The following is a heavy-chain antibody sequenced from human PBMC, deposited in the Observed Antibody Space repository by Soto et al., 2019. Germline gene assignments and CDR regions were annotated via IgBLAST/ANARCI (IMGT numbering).Heavy chain of an antibody. V-gene: IGHV3-23*01. CDR1: GFTFSSYA. Sequence: GGSLRLSCAASGFTFSSYAMSWVRQAPGKGLEWVSAISGSGGSTYYADSVKGRFTISRDNSKNTLYLQMNSLRAEETAVYYCARYGAYCGGDCLHFYYYYYGMDVWGQGTTVTVSS. CDR2: ISGSGGST. D-gene: IGHD2-21*02. CDR3: ARYGAYCGGDCLHFYYYYYGMDV. J-gene: IGHJ6*02.